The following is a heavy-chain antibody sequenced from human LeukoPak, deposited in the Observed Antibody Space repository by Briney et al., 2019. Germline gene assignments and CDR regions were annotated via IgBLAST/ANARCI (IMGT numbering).Heavy chain of an antibody. D-gene: IGHD3-3*01. Sequence: SQTLSLTCTVSGGSISSGDYYWSWIRQPPGKGLEWIGYIHYSGSTYYNPSLKSRVTISVDTSKNQFSLKLSSVTAADTAVYYCARSNYDFWSGYYYYMDVWGKGTTVTVSS. CDR1: GGSISSGDYY. V-gene: IGHV4-30-4*08. CDR2: IHYSGST. CDR3: ARSNYDFWSGYYYYMDV. J-gene: IGHJ6*03.